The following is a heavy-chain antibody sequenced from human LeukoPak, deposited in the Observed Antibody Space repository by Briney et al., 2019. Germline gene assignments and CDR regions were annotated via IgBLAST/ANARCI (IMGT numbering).Heavy chain of an antibody. Sequence: PGGSLRLSCAASGFTFSSYSMNWVRQAPGKGLEWVSVIPRSGDHTYYADSVKGRFTISRDDSKSTVYLQMESLRAEDTAVYYCAKKLSLGGDDESVYRHIDLWGQGTLVTVSS. D-gene: IGHD3-16*02. CDR2: IPRSGDHT. V-gene: IGHV3-23*01. CDR1: GFTFSSYS. J-gene: IGHJ4*02. CDR3: AKKLSLGGDDESVYRHIDL.